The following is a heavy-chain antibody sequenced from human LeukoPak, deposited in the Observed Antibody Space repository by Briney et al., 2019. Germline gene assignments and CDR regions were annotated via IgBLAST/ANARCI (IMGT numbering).Heavy chain of an antibody. J-gene: IGHJ4*02. D-gene: IGHD3-3*01. CDR3: ARGLAMKYDFWSGYYLYYFDY. CDR1: GASISDFY. CDR2: IYNSENT. V-gene: IGHV4-59*12. Sequence: SETLSLTCTVSGASISDFYWTWVRQPPGKGLEWVGYIYNSENTYYNPSLKSRVTMSVDPSKKQISLKLSSVTAADTAVYYCARGLAMKYDFWSGYYLYYFDYWGQGTLVTVSS.